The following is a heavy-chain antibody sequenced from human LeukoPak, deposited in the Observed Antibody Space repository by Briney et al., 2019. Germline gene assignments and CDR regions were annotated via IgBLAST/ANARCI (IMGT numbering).Heavy chain of an antibody. J-gene: IGHJ4*02. Sequence: ASVRVSCKASGYTFTGYFMNWVRQAPGQGLEWMGRINPNDGGTNYAQNFQVRVTMTRDTSISTAYMELSSLRSEDTAVYYCARGRIPRIAVAGRPFDYWGQGTLVTVSS. CDR3: ARGRIPRIAVAGRPFDY. D-gene: IGHD6-19*01. CDR2: INPNDGGT. V-gene: IGHV1-2*06. CDR1: GYTFTGYF.